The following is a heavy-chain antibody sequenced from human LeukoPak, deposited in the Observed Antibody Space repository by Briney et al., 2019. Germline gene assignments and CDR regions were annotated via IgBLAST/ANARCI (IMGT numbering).Heavy chain of an antibody. V-gene: IGHV3-23*01. Sequence: GGSLRLSCAASGFTFSSYAMSWVRQAPGKGLEWVSAISGSGGSTYCADSVKGRFTISRDNSKNTLYLQMNSLRAEDTAVYYCAKGDYDFWSGYNTYFDYWGQGTLVTVSS. CDR2: ISGSGGST. D-gene: IGHD3-3*01. J-gene: IGHJ4*02. CDR3: AKGDYDFWSGYNTYFDY. CDR1: GFTFSSYA.